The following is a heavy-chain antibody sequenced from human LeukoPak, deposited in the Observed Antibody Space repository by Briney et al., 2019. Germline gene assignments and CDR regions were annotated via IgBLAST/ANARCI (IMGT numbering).Heavy chain of an antibody. CDR3: AKKSPRIIAAAGIGRWFDP. D-gene: IGHD6-13*01. V-gene: IGHV4-34*01. CDR1: GGSFSGYY. CDR2: INHSGST. J-gene: IGHJ5*02. Sequence: PSETLSLTCAVYGGSFSGYYWSWIRQPPGKGLEWIGEINHSGSTNYNPSLKSRVTISVDTSKNQFSLKLSSVTAADTAVYYWAKKSPRIIAAAGIGRWFDPWGQGTLVTVSS.